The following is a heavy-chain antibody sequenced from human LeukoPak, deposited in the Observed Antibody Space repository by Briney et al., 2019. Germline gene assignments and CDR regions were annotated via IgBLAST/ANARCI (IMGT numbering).Heavy chain of an antibody. V-gene: IGHV3-30*04. Sequence: GGSLRLSCAASGFTFSSYAMYWVRQAPGKGLEWVAVISYDGSNKYYADSVKGRFTISRDNSKNTLYLQMNSLRAEDTAVYYCASSTTYDILTPDYWGQGTLVTVSS. CDR3: ASSTTYDILTPDY. CDR1: GFTFSSYA. D-gene: IGHD3-9*01. J-gene: IGHJ4*02. CDR2: ISYDGSNK.